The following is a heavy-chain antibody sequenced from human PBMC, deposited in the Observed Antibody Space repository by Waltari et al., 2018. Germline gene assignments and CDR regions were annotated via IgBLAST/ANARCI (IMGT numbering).Heavy chain of an antibody. V-gene: IGHV6-1*01. D-gene: IGHD1-26*01. J-gene: IGHJ5*02. CDR2: TYYRSKWYN. Sequence: QVQLQESGPGLVKPSQTLLLTCAISGDSVSSTIVTWYWLRQSPSRGLEWLGRTYYRSKWYNDYAISVRSRIIINPDTSNNQFSLQLNSVTPEDTAVYYCVRGVGSHWFDPWGQGIMVTVSS. CDR3: VRGVGSHWFDP. CDR1: GDSVSSTIVT.